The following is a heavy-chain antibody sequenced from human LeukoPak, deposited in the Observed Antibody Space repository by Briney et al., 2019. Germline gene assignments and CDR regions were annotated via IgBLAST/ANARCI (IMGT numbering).Heavy chain of an antibody. CDR2: MNPNSGNT. CDR1: GYTFTSYD. V-gene: IGHV1-8*01. Sequence: GASVKVSCKASGYTFTSYDINWVRQATGQGLEGMGWMNPNSGNTGYAQKFQGRVTMTRNTPISTAYMELSSLRSEDTAVYYCARANPYCSSASCYNYWGQGTLVTVSS. J-gene: IGHJ4*02. CDR3: ARANPYCSSASCYNY. D-gene: IGHD2-2*02.